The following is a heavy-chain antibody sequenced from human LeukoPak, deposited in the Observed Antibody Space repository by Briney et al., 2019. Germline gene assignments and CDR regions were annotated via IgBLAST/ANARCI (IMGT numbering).Heavy chain of an antibody. V-gene: IGHV4-59*08. CDR1: GGSFSSYY. J-gene: IGHJ4*02. CDR2: IYYSGST. D-gene: IGHD3-10*01. Sequence: PSETLSLTCAVYGGSFSSYYWSWIRQPPGKGLEWIGYIYYSGSTNYNPSLKSRVTISVDTSKNQFSLKLSSVTAADTAVYYCARHESRQPRRAPFDYWGQGTLVTVSS. CDR3: ARHESRQPRRAPFDY.